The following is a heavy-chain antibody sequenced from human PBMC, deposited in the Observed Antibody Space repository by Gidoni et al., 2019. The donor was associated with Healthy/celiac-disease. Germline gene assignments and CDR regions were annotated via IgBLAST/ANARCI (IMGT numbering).Heavy chain of an antibody. CDR2: ISGSGGST. CDR3: AKGTGQQLARTEVDY. Sequence: ELQLLESGGGLVQPGGSLSPSCAASGFTFSIYAMSWVRQAPGKGLEWVSAISGSGGSTYYADSVKGRFTISRDNSKNTLYLQMNSLRAEDTAVYYCAKGTGQQLARTEVDYWGQGTLVTVSS. V-gene: IGHV3-23*01. D-gene: IGHD6-13*01. J-gene: IGHJ4*02. CDR1: GFTFSIYA.